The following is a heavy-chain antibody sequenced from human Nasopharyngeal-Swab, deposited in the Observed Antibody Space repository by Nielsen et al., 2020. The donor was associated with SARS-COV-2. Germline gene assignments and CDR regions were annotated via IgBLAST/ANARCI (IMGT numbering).Heavy chain of an antibody. CDR2: INHSGST. CDR1: GGYFSGYY. CDR3: ARTSSGRRFDY. J-gene: IGHJ4*02. D-gene: IGHD6-25*01. Sequence: SETLSLTCAVYGGYFSGYYWSWIRQPPGKGLEWIGEINHSGSTNYNPSLKSRVTISVDTSKNQFSLKLSSVTAADTAVYYCARTSSGRRFDYWGQGTLVTVSS. V-gene: IGHV4-34*01.